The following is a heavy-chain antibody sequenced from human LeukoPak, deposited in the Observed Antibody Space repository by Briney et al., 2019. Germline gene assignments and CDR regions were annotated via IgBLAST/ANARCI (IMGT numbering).Heavy chain of an antibody. CDR2: IYTSGTT. Sequence: SETLSLTCAVSGFSISSHSFWGWVQPPPGKGLEWIGSIYTSGTTYYNPSLKSRLAVSIDTSKSEFSLRLTSVTAADTAIYYCTQISMITELTQYSFDSWGQGTLVTVSS. D-gene: IGHD3-3*02. J-gene: IGHJ4*02. CDR1: GFSISSHSF. V-gene: IGHV4-38-2*01. CDR3: TQISMITELTQYSFDS.